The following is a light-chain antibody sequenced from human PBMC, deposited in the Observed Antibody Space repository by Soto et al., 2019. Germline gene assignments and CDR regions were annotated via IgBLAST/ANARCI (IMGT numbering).Light chain of an antibody. CDR3: QSYDTSLSGAWV. J-gene: IGLJ3*02. Sequence: QSVLTQPPSVFGAPGQRITISCTGSPSNIGAGFDVHWYQQFPGTAPKLLIYGTTSRPSGVPDRFSGSQSGTSASLAITGLQAGDEADYYCQSYDTSLSGAWVFGGGTKLTVL. CDR2: GTT. CDR1: PSNIGAGFD. V-gene: IGLV1-40*01.